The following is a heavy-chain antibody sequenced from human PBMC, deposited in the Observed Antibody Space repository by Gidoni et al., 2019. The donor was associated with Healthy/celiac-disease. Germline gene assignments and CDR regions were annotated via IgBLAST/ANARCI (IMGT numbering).Heavy chain of an antibody. CDR3: ARDLMDPYYYGMDV. CDR2: ISSSGSTI. V-gene: IGHV3-48*03. D-gene: IGHD2-8*01. Sequence: EVQLVESVGGLVQPGGSLRLSCAVSGFTFSSYEMNWVRQAPGKGLEWVSYISSSGSTIYYADSVKGRFTISRDNAKNSLYLQMNSLRAEDTAVYYCARDLMDPYYYGMDVWGQGTTVTVSS. CDR1: GFTFSSYE. J-gene: IGHJ6*02.